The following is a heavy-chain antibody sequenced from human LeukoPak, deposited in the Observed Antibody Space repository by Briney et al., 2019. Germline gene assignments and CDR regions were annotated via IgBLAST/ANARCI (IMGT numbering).Heavy chain of an antibody. CDR3: ARDLGIFGVVIQGYFDY. CDR1: GFTFSSYA. CDR2: ISYDGSNK. V-gene: IGHV3-30*04. D-gene: IGHD3-3*01. J-gene: IGHJ4*02. Sequence: GGSLRLSCAASGFTFSSYAMHWVRQAPGKGLEWVAVISYDGSNKYYADSVKGRFTISRDNSKNTLYLQMNSLRAEDTAVYYCARDLGIFGVVIQGYFDYWGQGTLVTVSS.